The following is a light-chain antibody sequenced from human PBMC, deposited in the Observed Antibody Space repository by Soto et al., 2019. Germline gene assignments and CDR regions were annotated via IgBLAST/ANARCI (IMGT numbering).Light chain of an antibody. CDR1: SSDVGNFNL. J-gene: IGLJ1*01. CDR2: EVS. Sequence: QSVLTQPASVSGSPGQSITIACAGTSSDVGNFNLVSWYQHHPGKAPKLMIFEVSKRPSGVSNRYSGSKSGNTASLTISGPQAEDEADYSCCSYAGNKIPYVFGPGPKVPAL. CDR3: CSYAGNKIPYV. V-gene: IGLV2-23*02.